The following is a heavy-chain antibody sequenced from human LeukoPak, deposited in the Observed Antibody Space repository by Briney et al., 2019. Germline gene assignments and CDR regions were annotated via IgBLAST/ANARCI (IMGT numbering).Heavy chain of an antibody. J-gene: IGHJ6*02. D-gene: IGHD6-25*01. Sequence: GGSLRLSCAASGFTFSSYSMNWVRQAPGKGLEWVSSISSSSSYIYYADSVKGRFTISRDNAKNSLYLQMNSLRAEDTAVYYCARDVMSATYYYYYGMDVWGQGTTVTVSS. V-gene: IGHV3-21*01. CDR1: GFTFSSYS. CDR2: ISSSSSYI. CDR3: ARDVMSATYYYYYGMDV.